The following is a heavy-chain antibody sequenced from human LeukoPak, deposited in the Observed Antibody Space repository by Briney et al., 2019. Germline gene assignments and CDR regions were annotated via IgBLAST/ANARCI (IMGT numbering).Heavy chain of an antibody. CDR3: AREYYDFWSGYPIRY. Sequence: GGSLRLSCAASGFTFSSYWMHWVRQAPGKGLVWVSRINTDGSSTSYADSVKGRFTISRDNAKNTLYLQMNSLRAEDTAVYYCAREYYDFWSGYPIRYWGQGTLVTVSS. CDR1: GFTFSSYW. D-gene: IGHD3-3*01. J-gene: IGHJ4*02. CDR2: INTDGSST. V-gene: IGHV3-74*01.